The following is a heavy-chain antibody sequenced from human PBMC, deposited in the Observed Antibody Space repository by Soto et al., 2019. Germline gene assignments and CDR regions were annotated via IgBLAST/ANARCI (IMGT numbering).Heavy chain of an antibody. D-gene: IGHD3-22*01. V-gene: IGHV3-48*02. CDR2: ISRNSSSM. CDR1: GFTFSSYS. Sequence: GGSLRLSCAASGFTFSSYSMNWVRQAPGKGLEWVSYISRNSSSMYYAETVRGRFTISRDNAYNSLYLQMNSLRDEDTAVYYCARADYDTSGYYFDYWGQGALVTVSS. CDR3: ARADYDTSGYYFDY. J-gene: IGHJ4*02.